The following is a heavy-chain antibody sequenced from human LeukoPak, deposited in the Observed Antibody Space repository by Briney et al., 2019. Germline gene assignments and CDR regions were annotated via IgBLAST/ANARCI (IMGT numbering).Heavy chain of an antibody. D-gene: IGHD2-21*02. CDR2: IYYSGST. V-gene: IGHV4-59*01. Sequence: SETLSLTCTVSGGSISSYYWSWIRQPPGKGLEWIGYIYYSGSTNYNPSLKSRVTISVDASKNQFSLKLSSVTAADTAVYYCASGGDYNSFDYWGQGTLVTVSS. CDR3: ASGGDYNSFDY. J-gene: IGHJ4*02. CDR1: GGSISSYY.